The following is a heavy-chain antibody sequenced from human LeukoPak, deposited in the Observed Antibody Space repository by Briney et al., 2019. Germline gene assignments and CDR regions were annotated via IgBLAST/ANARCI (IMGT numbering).Heavy chain of an antibody. J-gene: IGHJ6*02. CDR2: ISYDGSNK. CDR3: ATPLRYFGWLGGMDV. V-gene: IGHV3-30*03. CDR1: GFTFSSYG. D-gene: IGHD3-9*01. Sequence: PGRSLRLSCAASGFTFSSYGMHWVRQAPGKGLEWVAVISYDGSNKYYADSVKGRFTISRDNSKNTLYLQMNSLRAEDTAVYYCATPLRYFGWLGGMDVWGQGTTVTVSS.